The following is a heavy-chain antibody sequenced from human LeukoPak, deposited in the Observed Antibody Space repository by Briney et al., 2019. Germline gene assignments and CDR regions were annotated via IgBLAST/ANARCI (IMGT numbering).Heavy chain of an antibody. CDR3: ARTKGPPVGYYYYGMDV. V-gene: IGHV5-51*04. CDR1: GYSFTSYW. Sequence: GESLKISCKGSGYSFTSYWIGWVRQMPGKGLEWMGIIYPGDSDTRYSPSFQGQVTISADKPISTAYLQWSSLKASDTAMYYCARTKGPPVGYYYYGMDVWGQGTTVTVSS. CDR2: IYPGDSDT. J-gene: IGHJ6*02.